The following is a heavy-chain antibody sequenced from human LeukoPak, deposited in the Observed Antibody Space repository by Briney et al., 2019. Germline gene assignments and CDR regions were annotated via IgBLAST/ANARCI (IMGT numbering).Heavy chain of an antibody. CDR1: GGSISSTTYY. J-gene: IGHJ4*02. V-gene: IGHV4-39*01. CDR2: ISYSGST. CDR3: ARSIVVVVPATYDY. Sequence: PSETLSLTCTVSGGSISSTTYYWGWIRQPPGKGLEWIGSISYSGSTYYNPSLKSRVAISADTSKNQFSLKLSSVTAADTAVYYCARSIVVVVPATYDYWGQGTLVTVSS. D-gene: IGHD2-15*01.